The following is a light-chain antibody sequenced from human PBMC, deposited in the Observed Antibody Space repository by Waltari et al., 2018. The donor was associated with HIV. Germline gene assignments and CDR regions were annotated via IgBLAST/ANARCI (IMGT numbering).Light chain of an antibody. J-gene: IGLJ2*01. CDR1: SSDIGGYNY. CDR2: EVS. CDR3: SSYTSSSTLV. V-gene: IGLV2-14*01. Sequence: QSALTQPASVSGSPGQSITISCTGTSSDIGGYNYVSWYQQHPGKAPKLMIYEVSNRPSGVSNRFSGSKSGNTASLTISGLQAEDEADYYCSSYTSSSTLVFGGGTILTVL.